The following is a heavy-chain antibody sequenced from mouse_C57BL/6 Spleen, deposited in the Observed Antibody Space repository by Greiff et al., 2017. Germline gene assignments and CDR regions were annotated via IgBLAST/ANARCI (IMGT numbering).Heavy chain of an antibody. J-gene: IGHJ1*03. D-gene: IGHD2-4*01. CDR1: GYTFTSYW. CDR2: INPSNGGT. Sequence: QVQLQQPGTELVKPGASVKLSCKASGYTFTSYWMHWVKQRPGQGLEWIGNINPSNGGTNYNEKFKSKATLTVDKSSSTAYMQLSSLTSEDSAVYYCAIVYYDYDDSYWYFDVWGTGTTVTVSS. V-gene: IGHV1-53*01. CDR3: AIVYYDYDDSYWYFDV.